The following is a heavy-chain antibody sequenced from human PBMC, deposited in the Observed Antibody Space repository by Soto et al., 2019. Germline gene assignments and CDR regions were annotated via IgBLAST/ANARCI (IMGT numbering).Heavy chain of an antibody. CDR2: MNPNSGNT. V-gene: IGHV1-8*01. Sequence: QVQLVQSGAEVKKPGASVKVSCKASGYTFTSYDIYWVRQATGQGLEWMGWMNPNSGNTGYAQKFQGRVTMTRTTAISTAYMELSSLRSEDTAVYYCARGFNGCSYGLNYDYMDVWGKGTTVTVSS. CDR1: GYTFTSYD. J-gene: IGHJ6*03. CDR3: ARGFNGCSYGLNYDYMDV. D-gene: IGHD5-18*01.